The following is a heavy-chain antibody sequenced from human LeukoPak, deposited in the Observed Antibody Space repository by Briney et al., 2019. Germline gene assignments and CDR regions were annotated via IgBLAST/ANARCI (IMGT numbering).Heavy chain of an antibody. J-gene: IGHJ4*02. CDR3: TRVGYIDEGIDY. D-gene: IGHD5-24*01. V-gene: IGHV3-7*04. CDR2: IKQDGSKK. CDR1: GFPFSSYW. Sequence: PGGSLRLSCVASGFPFSSYWMTWVCQAPGEGLEWVANIKQDGSKKSYVDSVKGRFTISRDNAKNSLYLQMNSLRAEDTAIYYCTRVGYIDEGIDYWGQGTLVTVSS.